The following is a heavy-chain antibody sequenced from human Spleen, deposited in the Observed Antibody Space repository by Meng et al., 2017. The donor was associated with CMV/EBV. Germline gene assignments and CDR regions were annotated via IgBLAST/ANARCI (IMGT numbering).Heavy chain of an antibody. CDR1: GYSISSGYY. D-gene: IGHD3-10*01. Sequence: GSLRLSCTVSGYSISSGYYWGWIRQPPGKGLEWIGSIYHSGSTYYNPTLKSRVTISVDTSKNQFSLKLSSVTAADTAIYYCARSYHEVQLWSTSFEYWGQGMLVTVSS. J-gene: IGHJ4*02. V-gene: IGHV4-38-2*02. CDR2: IYHSGST. CDR3: ARSYHEVQLWSTSFEY.